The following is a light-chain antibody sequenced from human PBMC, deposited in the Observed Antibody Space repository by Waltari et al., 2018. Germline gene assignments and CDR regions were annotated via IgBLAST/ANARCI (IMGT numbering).Light chain of an antibody. Sequence: EIVLTQSPATLSLSPGERATLSCRASQSVSSYLAWYQQKPGQAPRPLNYDASNRATGIPARFSGSGSGTDFTLTISSLEPEDFAVYYCQQRSNWPPITFGQGTRLEIK. V-gene: IGKV3-11*01. CDR3: QQRSNWPPIT. CDR1: QSVSSY. CDR2: DAS. J-gene: IGKJ5*01.